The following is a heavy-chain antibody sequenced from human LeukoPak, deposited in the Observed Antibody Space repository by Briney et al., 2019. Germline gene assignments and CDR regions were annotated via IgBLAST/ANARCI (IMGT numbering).Heavy chain of an antibody. CDR3: AREGELWFGEARSFDY. V-gene: IGHV4-59*12. CDR1: GGSINNYY. J-gene: IGHJ4*02. CDR2: VFYSGST. D-gene: IGHD3-10*01. Sequence: SETLSLTCTVSGGSINNYYWSWIRQPPGKGLEWIGHVFYSGSTNYNPSLKSRVTISVDTSKNQFSLKLSSVTAADTAVYYCAREGELWFGEARSFDYWGQGTLVTVSS.